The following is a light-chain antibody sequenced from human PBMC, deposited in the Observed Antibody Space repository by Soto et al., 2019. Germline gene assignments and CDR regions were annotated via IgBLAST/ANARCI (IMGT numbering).Light chain of an antibody. CDR1: ESINIY. Sequence: DIQITHSPSSLSASAVDRVTITCRASESINIYVNWYQQKPGKAPKVLISAAASLQSGVPSRFSGSGSGTDFTLTITSLQPEDFATYYCQKFYSTPYTFGQGTRLEIK. J-gene: IGKJ5*01. CDR2: AAA. CDR3: QKFYSTPYT. V-gene: IGKV1-39*01.